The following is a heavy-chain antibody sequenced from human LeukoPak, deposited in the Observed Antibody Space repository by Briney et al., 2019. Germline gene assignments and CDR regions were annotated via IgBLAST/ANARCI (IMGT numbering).Heavy chain of an antibody. D-gene: IGHD7-27*01. J-gene: IGHJ3*02. V-gene: IGHV4-59*01. CDR3: GRDRINLGSFDI. CDR2: IYYSGST. Sequence: PSETLSLTCTVSGGSISSYYWSWIRQPPGKGLEWIGYIYYSGSTNYNPSLKSRVTISVDTSKNQFSLKLSSVTAADTAVYYCGRDRINLGSFDIWGQGTMVTVSS. CDR1: GGSISSYY.